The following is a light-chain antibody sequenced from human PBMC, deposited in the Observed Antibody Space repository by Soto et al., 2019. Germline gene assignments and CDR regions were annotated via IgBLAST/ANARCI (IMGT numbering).Light chain of an antibody. CDR2: SDN. V-gene: IGLV1-47*02. CDR1: SSNIGSTY. CDR3: STWDASLSGYV. J-gene: IGLJ1*01. Sequence: QSVVTQPPSASGTPGQKVTITCTGSSSNIGSTYVYWYQHLPGTAPKLLIFSDNERPSGVPERFSGSKSGTSASLAISGLRSEDEADYFCSTWDASLSGYVFGTGTKLTVL.